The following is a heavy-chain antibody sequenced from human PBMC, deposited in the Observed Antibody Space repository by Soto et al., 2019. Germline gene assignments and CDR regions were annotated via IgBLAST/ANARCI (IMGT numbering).Heavy chain of an antibody. CDR1: GFTFSDHS. D-gene: IGHD1-26*01. CDR2: TRNKANSYTT. CDR3: ARVVGAPNWFDP. V-gene: IGHV3-72*01. J-gene: IGHJ5*02. Sequence: PGGSLRLSCAASGFTFSDHSMDWVRQAPGKGLEWVGRTRNKANSYTTEYAASVKGRFTISRDDSKNSLYLQMNSLKTEDTAVYYCARVVGAPNWFDPWGQG.